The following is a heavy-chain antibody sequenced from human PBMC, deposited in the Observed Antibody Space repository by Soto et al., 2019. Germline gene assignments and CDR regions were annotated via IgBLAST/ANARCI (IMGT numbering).Heavy chain of an antibody. D-gene: IGHD3-3*02. CDR2: IMPVFATP. V-gene: IGHV1-69*12. Sequence: QVQLVQSGAEVKKPGSSVKVSCKASEGTFSTSAISWVRQAPGQGLEWVGGIMPVFATPDYAQKFQGRVTITADESTTTAYLELTSLRTDDTAVYYCARDKDRQQLGGNYYYILDVWGQGTAITVSS. CDR1: EGTFSTSA. CDR3: ARDKDRQQLGGNYYYILDV. J-gene: IGHJ6*02.